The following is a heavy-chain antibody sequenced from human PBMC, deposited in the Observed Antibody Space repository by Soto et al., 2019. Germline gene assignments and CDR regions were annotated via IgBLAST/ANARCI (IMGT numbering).Heavy chain of an antibody. CDR3: ARVLTIFGVVKGFDP. J-gene: IGHJ5*02. CDR1: GFSLSNARMG. D-gene: IGHD3-3*01. CDR2: IFSNDEK. Sequence: QVTLKESGPVLVKPTETLTLTCTVSGFSLSNARMGVSWIRQPPGKALEWLAHIFSNDEKSYSPSLKSRLTICKDTSKSQVVLTMTNMDPVDTATYYCARVLTIFGVVKGFDPWGQGTLVTVSS. V-gene: IGHV2-26*01.